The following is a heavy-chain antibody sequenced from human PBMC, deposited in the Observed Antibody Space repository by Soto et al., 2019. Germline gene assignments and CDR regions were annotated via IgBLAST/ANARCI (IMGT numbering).Heavy chain of an antibody. D-gene: IGHD2-2*01. CDR3: ARDPLTRYCSGPSCYLGYAFDS. Sequence: QVQLVQSGAEVKKPGASVKVSCKASGYTFTSFGISWVRQAPRQGLEWMGWISAYNGNTNYAQKFQGRVTITTDTSTSTAFMELRSLRYDDTAVYYCARDPLTRYCSGPSCYLGYAFDSWCQGTMVTVS. CDR1: GYTFTSFG. J-gene: IGHJ3*02. CDR2: ISAYNGNT. V-gene: IGHV1-18*01.